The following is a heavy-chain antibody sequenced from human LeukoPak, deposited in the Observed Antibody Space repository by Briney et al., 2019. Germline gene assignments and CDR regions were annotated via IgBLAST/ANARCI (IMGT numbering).Heavy chain of an antibody. CDR1: GGTFSSYA. V-gene: IGHV1-69*04. CDR3: ARDLETTAAI. CDR2: IIPILGIA. D-gene: IGHD4-17*01. Sequence: SVMVSCKASGGTFSSYAISWVRQAPGQGLEWMGRIIPILGIANYAQKFQGRVTITADKSTSTAYMELSSLRSEDTAVYYCARDLETTAAIWGQGTLVTVSS. J-gene: IGHJ4*02.